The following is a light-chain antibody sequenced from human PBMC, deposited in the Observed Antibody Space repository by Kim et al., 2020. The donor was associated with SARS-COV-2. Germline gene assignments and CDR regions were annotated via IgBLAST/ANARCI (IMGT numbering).Light chain of an antibody. V-gene: IGLV3-19*01. CDR2: GKN. CDR1: SLRSYY. CDR3: NSRDSNDIVV. Sequence: ALIQIVRITCQGDSLRSYYATWYQQKPGQAPILVIYGKNNRPSGIPYLFSGSSSGNTASLSITGTQAGDEADYYCNSRDSNDIVVFGGGTKLTVL. J-gene: IGLJ2*01.